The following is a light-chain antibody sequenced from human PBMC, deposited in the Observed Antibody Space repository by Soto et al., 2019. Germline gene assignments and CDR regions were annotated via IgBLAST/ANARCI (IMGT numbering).Light chain of an antibody. CDR3: QQYHNWWT. CDR1: QSVSSN. CDR2: GAS. J-gene: IGKJ1*01. Sequence: IEMTQSPATLSVSPGERATLSCRASQSVSSNLAWYPQKPGQAPRLLIYGASTRVTGIPARFSGSGSGTEFTLTISSLQSEDFAVYYCQQYHNWWTFGQGTKVDI. V-gene: IGKV3-15*01.